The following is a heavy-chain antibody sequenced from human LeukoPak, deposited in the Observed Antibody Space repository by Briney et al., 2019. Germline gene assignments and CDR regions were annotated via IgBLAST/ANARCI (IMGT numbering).Heavy chain of an antibody. V-gene: IGHV3-21*01. D-gene: IGHD1-7*01. CDR3: ASSSTGTTAFDY. CDR2: ISNRSSYI. J-gene: IGHJ4*02. CDR1: VFTFSIYS. Sequence: GGPLRLSCAASVFTFSIYSMNGVPRAPQKGLECGSAISNRSSYIYYADSVKGRFPISRAKIQNTLYLQTRSLRAEHTAVYYCASSSTGTTAFDYWGQGTLVTVSS.